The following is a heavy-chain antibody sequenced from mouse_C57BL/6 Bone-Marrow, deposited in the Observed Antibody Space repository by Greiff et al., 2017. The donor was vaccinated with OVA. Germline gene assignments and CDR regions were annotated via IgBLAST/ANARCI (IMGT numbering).Heavy chain of an antibody. CDR3: ARKGYYSKEAWFAY. Sequence: VQRVESGPGLVQPSQSLSITCTVSGFSLTSYGVHWVRQSPGKGLEWLGVIWSGGSTDYNAAFISRLSISKDNSKSQVFFKMNSLQADDTAIYYCARKGYYSKEAWFAYWGQGTLVTVSA. CDR1: GFSLTSYG. D-gene: IGHD2-5*01. CDR2: IWSGGST. V-gene: IGHV2-2*01. J-gene: IGHJ3*01.